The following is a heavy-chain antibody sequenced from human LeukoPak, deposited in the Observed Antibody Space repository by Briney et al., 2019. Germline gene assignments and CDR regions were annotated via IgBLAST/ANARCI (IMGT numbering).Heavy chain of an antibody. CDR1: GGSFSGYY. Sequence: SETLSLTCAVYGGSFSGYYWSWIRQPPGKGLEWIGEINHSGSTNYNPSLKSRVTISVDTSKNQFSLKLSSVTAADTAVYYCARDASIVVVPAAIFTPYYYYYMDVWGKGTTVTVSS. J-gene: IGHJ6*03. D-gene: IGHD2-2*02. CDR2: INHSGST. CDR3: ARDASIVVVPAAIFTPYYYYYMDV. V-gene: IGHV4-34*01.